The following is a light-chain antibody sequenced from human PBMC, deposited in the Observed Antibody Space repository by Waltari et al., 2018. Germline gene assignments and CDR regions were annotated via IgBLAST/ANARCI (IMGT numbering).Light chain of an antibody. V-gene: IGLV2-8*01. CDR2: EVN. CDR3: SSYAGSTLM. Sequence: GQSVTISCTGTSSDVGGYDYVSWYQQHPGKAPKLMIYEVNKRPSGVPDRFSGSKSGNTASLTVSGLQAEDEADYYCSSYAGSTLMFGGGTKLTVL. J-gene: IGLJ3*02. CDR1: SSDVGGYDY.